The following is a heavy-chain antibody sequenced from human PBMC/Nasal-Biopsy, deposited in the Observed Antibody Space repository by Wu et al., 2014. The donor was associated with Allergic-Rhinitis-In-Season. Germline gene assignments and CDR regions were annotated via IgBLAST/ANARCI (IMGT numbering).Heavy chain of an antibody. CDR1: GFTFSAYT. CDR3: AREGYTTSSWYIFDY. J-gene: IGHJ4*02. CDR2: ITHDAGGH. D-gene: IGHD5-12*01. V-gene: IGHV3-30*04. Sequence: LRLSCAASGFTFSAYTFNWVRQAPGKGLEWMAFITHDAGGHQYADSVKGRFTISRDDSKNTLYLEMSSLRAEDTAVYFCAREGYTTSSWYIFDYWGQGTLVTVSS.